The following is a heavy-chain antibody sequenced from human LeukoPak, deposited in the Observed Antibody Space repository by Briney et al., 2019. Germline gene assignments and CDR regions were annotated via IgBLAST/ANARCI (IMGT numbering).Heavy chain of an antibody. CDR1: GXSISSYY. D-gene: IGHD5-12*01. V-gene: IGHV4-59*08. Sequence: SETLSLTCTVSGXSISSYYWNWIRQPPGKGLEWIAYIHYSGSTNHNPSLKSRVTMSVDTSKNQFSLRLSSVTAADTAVYYCASRSVQYSGYDAGNWFDPWGQGTLVTVSS. J-gene: IGHJ5*02. CDR2: IHYSGST. CDR3: ASRSVQYSGYDAGNWFDP.